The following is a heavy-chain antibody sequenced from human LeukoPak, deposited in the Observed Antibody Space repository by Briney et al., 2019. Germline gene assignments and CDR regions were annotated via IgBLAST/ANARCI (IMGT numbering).Heavy chain of an antibody. CDR3: ARVGGDDSTGHYSVDY. CDR2: LHHSGST. CDR1: GYSITSTYW. D-gene: IGHD3-22*01. V-gene: IGHV4-38-2*01. J-gene: IGHJ4*02. Sequence: PSETLSLTCAVSGYSITSTYWWGWIRQPPGRGVEGIGSLHHSGSTSYSPSLKRRVTISVDTSKNQFSLRLSSVTAADTAVYYCARVGGDDSTGHYSVDYWGQGTLVTVSS.